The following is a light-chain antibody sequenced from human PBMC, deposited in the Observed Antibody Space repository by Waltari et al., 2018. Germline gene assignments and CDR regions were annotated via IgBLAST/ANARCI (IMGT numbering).Light chain of an antibody. J-gene: IGLJ3*02. CDR3: AAWDDSLNGWV. V-gene: IGLV1-44*01. Sequence: QSVLTQPPSASGTPGQRVTISCSGSSSNIGSNTVNWYQQLPRTAPKRLIESNNQRPSGVPDRFAGSKSGTSASLAISGLQSEDEADYYCAAWDDSLNGWVFGGGTKLTVL. CDR2: SNN. CDR1: SSNIGSNT.